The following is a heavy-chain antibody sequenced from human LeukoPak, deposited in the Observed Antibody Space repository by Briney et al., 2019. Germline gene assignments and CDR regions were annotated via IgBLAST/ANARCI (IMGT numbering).Heavy chain of an antibody. J-gene: IGHJ4*02. V-gene: IGHV4-34*01. CDR3: ARARGNYDFWSGYYRPSPYFDY. CDR2: INHSGST. CDR1: GGSFSGYY. Sequence: PSETLSLTCAVYGGSFSGYYWSWIRHPPGKGLEWIGEINHSGSTNYNPSLKSRVTISVDTSKNQFSLKLSSVTAADTAVYYCARARGNYDFWSGYYRPSPYFDYWGQGTLVTVSS. D-gene: IGHD3-3*01.